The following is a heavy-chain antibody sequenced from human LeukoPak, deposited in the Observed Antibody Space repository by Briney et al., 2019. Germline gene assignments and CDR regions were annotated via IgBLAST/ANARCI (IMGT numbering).Heavy chain of an antibody. D-gene: IGHD4-23*01. CDR1: GYNFRTYC. CDR3: ASRPFETTVVPWDFY. J-gene: IGHJ4*02. V-gene: IGHV5-51*01. Sequence: GESLKISCKGSGYNFRTYCIVWVRKMPGRGLEWMGILCPGDSDIRYSPSFQGQVTISADKSSSTAYLQWSSLKASDTAMYYCASRPFETTVVPWDFYWGQGTQVTVSS. CDR2: LCPGDSDI.